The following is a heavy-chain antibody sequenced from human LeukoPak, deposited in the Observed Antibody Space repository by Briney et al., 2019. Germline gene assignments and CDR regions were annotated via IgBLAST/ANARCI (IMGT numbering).Heavy chain of an antibody. CDR1: GYTFTSYY. J-gene: IGHJ4*02. V-gene: IGHV1-46*01. CDR3: ARDRDCSGGSCYSRYYFDY. CDR2: INPSGGST. D-gene: IGHD2-15*01. Sequence: ASVKVSCKASGYTFTSYYMHWVRQAPGQGLEWMGIINPSGGSTSYAQKFQGRVTMTRDTSASTVYMELSSLRSEDTAVYYCARDRDCSGGSCYSRYYFDYWGQGTLVTVSS.